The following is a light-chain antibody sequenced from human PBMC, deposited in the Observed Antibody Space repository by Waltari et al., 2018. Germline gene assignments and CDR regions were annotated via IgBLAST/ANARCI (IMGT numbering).Light chain of an antibody. CDR1: QSISSY. J-gene: IGKJ4*01. V-gene: IGKV1-39*01. CDR3: QQIYSTPLT. CDR2: AAS. Sequence: DIQMTQSPSSLSASVGDRVTITSRASQSISSYLNWYQQKPGKAPKLLIYAASSLQSGVPSRFSGSGSGTDFTLTISSLQPEDFATYYCQQIYSTPLTCGGGTKVEIK.